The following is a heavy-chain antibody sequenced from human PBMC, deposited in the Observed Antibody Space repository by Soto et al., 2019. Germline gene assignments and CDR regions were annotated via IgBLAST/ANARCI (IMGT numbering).Heavy chain of an antibody. D-gene: IGHD5-18*01. CDR2: IYYSGST. Sequence: TLSLTCTVSGGSISSGDYYWSWIRQPPGKGLEWIGYIYYSGSTYYNPSLKSRVTISVDTSKNQFSLKLSSVTAADTAVYYCARDRGYSYGRTTANWFDPWGQGTLVTVS. J-gene: IGHJ5*02. CDR3: ARDRGYSYGRTTANWFDP. CDR1: GGSISSGDYY. V-gene: IGHV4-30-4*01.